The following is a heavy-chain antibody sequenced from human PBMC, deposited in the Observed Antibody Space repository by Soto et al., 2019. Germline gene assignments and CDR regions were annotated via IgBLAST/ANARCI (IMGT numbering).Heavy chain of an antibody. Sequence: QVQLVQSGAEVKKPGASVKVSCEASGYSFIGYYMHWVRQAPGQGFEWMGRISPKSGGTNYAQKFEGRVTMTWDTSLNTAYMELSSLISEDTAVYYCARPPGYISDWYYFDLWGQGTRVTVSS. V-gene: IGHV1-2*02. D-gene: IGHD3-9*01. CDR1: GYSFIGYY. CDR3: ARPPGYISDWYYFDL. J-gene: IGHJ4*02. CDR2: ISPKSGGT.